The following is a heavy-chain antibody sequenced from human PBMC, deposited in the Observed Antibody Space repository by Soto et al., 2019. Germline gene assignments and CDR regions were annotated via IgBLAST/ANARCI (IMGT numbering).Heavy chain of an antibody. V-gene: IGHV1-69*01. CDR3: ARSQGSSTSLEIYYYYYYGMDV. J-gene: IGHJ6*02. Sequence: QVQLVQSGAEVKKPGSSVKVSCKASGGTFSSYAISWVRQAPGQGLEWMGGIIPISDTTNYAQKFQGRVTITAGESTSTAYMGLSSLGSEDTAVYYWARSQGSSTSLEIYYYYYYGMDVWGQGTTVTVSS. CDR1: GGTFSSYA. CDR2: IIPISDTT. D-gene: IGHD2-2*01.